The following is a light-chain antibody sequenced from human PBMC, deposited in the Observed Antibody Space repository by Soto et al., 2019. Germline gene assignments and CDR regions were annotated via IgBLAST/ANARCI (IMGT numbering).Light chain of an antibody. V-gene: IGKV1-27*01. CDR3: QKYNSAPLT. J-gene: IGKJ5*01. CDR1: QGISNH. CDR2: AAS. Sequence: IQLTQSPSSLSASVGDRVTITCRASQGISNHLAWYQQKPGEVPKPLIYAASALQAGVPSRFSGSGSGTDFTLTISSLQPEDVATYYCQKYNSAPLTFGQGTRLEI.